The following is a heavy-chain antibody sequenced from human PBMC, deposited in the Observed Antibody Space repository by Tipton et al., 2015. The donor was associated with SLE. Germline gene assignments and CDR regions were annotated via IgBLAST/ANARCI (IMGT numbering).Heavy chain of an antibody. CDR1: GGSFSGYY. D-gene: IGHD2-15*01. CDR3: ARRRWSDY. Sequence: LRLSCAVYGGSFSGYYWSWIRQPPGKGLEWIGEINHSGGTNYNPSLKSRVTISVDTSKNQFSRKLSSVTAADTAVYYCARRRWSDYWGQGTLVTVSS. J-gene: IGHJ4*02. CDR2: INHSGGT. V-gene: IGHV4-34*01.